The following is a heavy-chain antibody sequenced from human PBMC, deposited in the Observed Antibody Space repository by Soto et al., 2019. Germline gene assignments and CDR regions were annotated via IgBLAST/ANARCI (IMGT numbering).Heavy chain of an antibody. V-gene: IGHV1-69*13. J-gene: IGHJ6*02. CDR1: GGTFSSYA. CDR3: ARRVVANYYYGMDV. D-gene: IGHD2-15*01. Sequence: SVKVSFKASGGTFSSYAISWVRQAPGQGLEWMGGIIPIFGTANYAQKFQGRVTITADESTSTAYMELSSLRSEDTAVYYCARRVVANYYYGMDVWGQGTTVTVSS. CDR2: IIPIFGTA.